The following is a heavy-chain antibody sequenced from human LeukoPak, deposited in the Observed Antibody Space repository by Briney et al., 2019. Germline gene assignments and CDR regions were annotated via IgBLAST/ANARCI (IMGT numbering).Heavy chain of an antibody. CDR1: GFTVSRNY. CDR2: IYSGGRT. CDR3: AKDHSSSWSLDY. V-gene: IGHV3-66*01. J-gene: IGHJ4*02. D-gene: IGHD6-13*01. Sequence: GGSLRLSCAASGFTVSRNYMSWVRQAPGKGLEWVSVIYSGGRTYYADSVKGRFTISRDNSKNTLYLQMNSLRAEDTAVYYCAKDHSSSWSLDYWGQGTLVTVSS.